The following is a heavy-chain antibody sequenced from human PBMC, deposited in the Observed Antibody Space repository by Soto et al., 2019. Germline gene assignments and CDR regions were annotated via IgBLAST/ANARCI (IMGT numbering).Heavy chain of an antibody. D-gene: IGHD6-19*01. CDR3: AREPGIAVAGYNWFDP. V-gene: IGHV3-33*01. Sequence: GGSLRLSCAASGFTFSSYGMHWVRQAPGKGLEWVAVIWYDGSNKYYADSVKGRFTISRDNSKNTLYLQMNSLRAEDTAVYYCAREPGIAVAGYNWFDPWGQGTLVTVSS. CDR1: GFTFSSYG. CDR2: IWYDGSNK. J-gene: IGHJ5*02.